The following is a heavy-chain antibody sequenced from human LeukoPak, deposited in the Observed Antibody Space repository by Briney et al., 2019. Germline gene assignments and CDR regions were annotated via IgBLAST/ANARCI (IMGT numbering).Heavy chain of an antibody. CDR1: GYTFTSYG. CDR2: ISAYNGNT. D-gene: IGHD3-3*01. V-gene: IGHV1-18*01. CDR3: ARDGGWFWRTDHDAFDI. J-gene: IGHJ3*02. Sequence: ASVKVSCKASGYTFTSYGISWVRQAPGQGLEWMGWISAYNGNTNYAQKLQGGVTMTTDTSTSTAYMELRSLRSDDTAVYYCARDGGWFWRTDHDAFDIWGQGTMVTVSS.